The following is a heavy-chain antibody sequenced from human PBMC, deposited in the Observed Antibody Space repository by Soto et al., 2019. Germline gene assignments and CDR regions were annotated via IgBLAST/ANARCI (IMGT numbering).Heavy chain of an antibody. V-gene: IGHV4-39*01. Sequence: SETLSLTCSVSGASISSSDYYWGWIRQPPGQGLEWIGSIYGGGTYYNPSLKSRVTISVDTSKYQFSLRLSSVTAADTAVFYCARAFPTGGYHNGNWFDPWGQGTLVTVSS. CDR1: GASISSSDYY. CDR2: IYGGGT. J-gene: IGHJ5*02. D-gene: IGHD1-26*01. CDR3: ARAFPTGGYHNGNWFDP.